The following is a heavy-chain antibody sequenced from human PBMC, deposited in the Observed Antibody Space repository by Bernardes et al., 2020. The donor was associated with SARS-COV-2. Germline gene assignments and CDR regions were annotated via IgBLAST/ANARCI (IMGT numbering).Heavy chain of an antibody. D-gene: IGHD5-12*01. CDR1: GISFSNYA. CDR3: AKVANSGYGSFDC. CDR2: ITASGGST. J-gene: IGHJ4*02. Sequence: GGSLRLSCVASGISFSNYAMSWVRQAPGRGLEWVSTITASGGSTYYAGSVRGRFTISRDNSRKMLYLQMNSLRAEDTAVYYCAKVANSGYGSFDCWGQGTLVAVSS. V-gene: IGHV3-23*01.